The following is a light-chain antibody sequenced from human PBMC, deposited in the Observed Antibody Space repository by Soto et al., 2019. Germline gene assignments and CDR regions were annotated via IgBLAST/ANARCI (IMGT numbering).Light chain of an antibody. J-gene: IGKJ5*01. CDR1: QSISRW. Sequence: DIQMTQSPSTLSGSVGDRVTITCRASQSISRWLAWYQQKPGKAPRLLIYDASNVETGVPSRFSGTGSGTHFSFSISSLQPEDFATYYCQQYDYLVTFGQGTRLEIK. CDR2: DAS. V-gene: IGKV1-5*01. CDR3: QQYDYLVT.